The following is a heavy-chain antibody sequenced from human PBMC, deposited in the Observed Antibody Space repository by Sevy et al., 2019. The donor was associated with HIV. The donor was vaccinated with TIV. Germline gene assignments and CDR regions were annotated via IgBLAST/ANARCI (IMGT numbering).Heavy chain of an antibody. CDR3: AGDPFHSSSSPFDF. J-gene: IGHJ3*01. D-gene: IGHD6-13*01. CDR2: ISYDGSNK. CDR1: GFTFSSYA. V-gene: IGHV3-30-3*01. Sequence: GGSLRLSCAASGFTFSSYAMHWVRQAPGKGLEWVAVISYDGSNKYYADSVKGRFTISRDNTKNTLYLQMNSLRAEDTAVYYCAGDPFHSSSSPFDFWGQGTMVTVSS.